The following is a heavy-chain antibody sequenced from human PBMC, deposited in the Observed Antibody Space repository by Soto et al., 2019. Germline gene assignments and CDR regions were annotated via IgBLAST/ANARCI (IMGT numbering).Heavy chain of an antibody. CDR2: ISHSSGDT. V-gene: IGHV3-23*01. D-gene: IGHD5-12*01. J-gene: IGHJ4*02. CDR1: GFTFSSYA. CDR3: AKVDTWTYFDY. Sequence: PGGSLILSCAASGFTFSSYAMSWVRQAPGKGPEWVSSISHSSGDTYYADSVKGRFTISRDNSRNTLYLQLSSLRDEDTAVYYCAKVDTWTYFDYWGQGTPVTVSS.